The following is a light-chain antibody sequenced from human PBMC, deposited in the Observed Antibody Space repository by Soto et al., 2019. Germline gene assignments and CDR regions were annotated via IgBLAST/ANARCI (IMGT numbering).Light chain of an antibody. J-gene: IGLJ2*01. CDR3: AAWDDSLNGSL. Sequence: QSMLTQPPSASGTPGQRVTISCSGSSSNIGSNTVNWYQQLPGTAPKLLIYSNNQRHSGVPDRFSGSKSGTSDSLAISGLQSEAEADYDCAAWDDSLNGSLFGGGTKVTVL. CDR2: SNN. V-gene: IGLV1-44*01. CDR1: SSNIGSNT.